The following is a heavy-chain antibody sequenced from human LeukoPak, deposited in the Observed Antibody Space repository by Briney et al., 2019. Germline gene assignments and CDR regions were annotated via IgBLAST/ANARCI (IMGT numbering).Heavy chain of an antibody. Sequence: SGPALVNPTQTLTLTCTFTGFSLSTRGMGVSWIRQPPVKALEWLALIDWDGDKYYITSLKTRITISHETNDNQRELTMTNMDPVDTATYYCARTLWFGDPNPFDHWGQGTLVTVSS. CDR3: ARTLWFGDPNPFDH. J-gene: IGHJ5*02. CDR2: IDWDGDK. V-gene: IGHV2-70*01. D-gene: IGHD3-10*01. CDR1: GFSLSTRGMG.